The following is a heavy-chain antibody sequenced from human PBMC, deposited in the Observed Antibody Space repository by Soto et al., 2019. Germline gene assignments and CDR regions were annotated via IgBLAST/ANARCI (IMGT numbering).Heavy chain of an antibody. V-gene: IGHV3-53*01. D-gene: IGHD2-21*01. CDR2: IYTRGST. J-gene: IGHJ4*02. Sequence: VGSLRLSCAASGFSVNNNYMTWVRQTPGRRPEWVAVIYTRGSTHYADFATGRFTFSRDNSKNTLYLQMNSLRPEDTAVYYCAKLWGYYFESWGPGTLVTVSS. CDR1: GFSVNNNY. CDR3: AKLWGYYFES.